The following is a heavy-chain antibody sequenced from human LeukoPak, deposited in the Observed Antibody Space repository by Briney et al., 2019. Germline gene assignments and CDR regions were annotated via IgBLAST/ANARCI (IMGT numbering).Heavy chain of an antibody. D-gene: IGHD1-26*01. Sequence: SQTLSLTCAISGDTVSSNSAAWNWIRQSPSRGLEWQGRTYYRSKWYDDYAVSVIGRITINPDTSKNQFSLQLNSVTPEDTAVYYCARGGSYSFDYWGQGTLVTVSS. V-gene: IGHV6-1*01. CDR3: ARGGSYSFDY. J-gene: IGHJ4*02. CDR2: TYYRSKWYD. CDR1: GDTVSSNSAA.